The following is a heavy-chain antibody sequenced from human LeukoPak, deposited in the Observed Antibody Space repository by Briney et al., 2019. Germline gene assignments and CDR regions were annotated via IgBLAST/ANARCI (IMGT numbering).Heavy chain of an antibody. CDR1: GGSFSGYY. CDR3: ARASFGGITVDY. J-gene: IGHJ4*02. Sequence: PSETLSLTCAVYGGSFSGYYWSWIRQPPGKGLEWIGEINHSGSTNYNPSLKSRVTISVDTSKNQFSLKLSSVTAADTAVYYCARASFGGITVDYWGQGTLVTVSS. V-gene: IGHV4-34*01. D-gene: IGHD3-16*01. CDR2: INHSGST.